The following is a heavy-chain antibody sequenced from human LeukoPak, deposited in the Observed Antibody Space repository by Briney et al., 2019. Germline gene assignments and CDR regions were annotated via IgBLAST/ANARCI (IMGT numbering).Heavy chain of an antibody. V-gene: IGHV4-34*01. Sequence: SETLSRTCAVYGGSFSGYYWSWIRQPPGKGLEWIGEINHSGGTNYNPSLKSRVTISVDTSKNQSSLKLRSVTAANTAVYYCAGRRSCTSCYVTFDYWGQGTLVTVSS. CDR2: INHSGGT. D-gene: IGHD2-2*01. CDR1: GGSFSGYY. J-gene: IGHJ4*02. CDR3: AGRRSCTSCYVTFDY.